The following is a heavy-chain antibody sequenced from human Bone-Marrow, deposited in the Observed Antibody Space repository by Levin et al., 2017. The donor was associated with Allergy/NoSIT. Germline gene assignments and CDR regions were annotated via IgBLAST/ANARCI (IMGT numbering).Heavy chain of an antibody. Sequence: RSGGSLRLSCAASGFSFSSHCMNWVRQAPGKGLEWLSYVSGSGASVYYADSVRGRFTISRDNAKNLVYLQIDSLRAEDTALYFCGRGPPDTESAFQDGLIDPSKKTYQYYGMDVWGQGTTVAVSS. CDR3: GRGPPDTESAFQDGLIDPSKKTYQYYGMDV. J-gene: IGHJ6*02. CDR2: VSGSGASV. D-gene: IGHD5-24*01. V-gene: IGHV3-48*04. CDR1: GFSFSSHC.